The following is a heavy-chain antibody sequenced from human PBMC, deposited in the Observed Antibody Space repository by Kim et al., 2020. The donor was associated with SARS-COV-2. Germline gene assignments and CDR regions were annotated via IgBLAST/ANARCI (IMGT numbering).Heavy chain of an antibody. CDR1: GYTFTGYY. Sequence: ASVKVSCKASGYTFTGYYMHWVRQAPGQGLEWMGRINPNSGGTNYAQKFQGRVTMTRDTSISTAYMELSRLRSDDTAVYYCARPQKGYSSSSDFDYWGQGTLVTVSS. V-gene: IGHV1-2*06. J-gene: IGHJ4*02. CDR2: INPNSGGT. D-gene: IGHD6-6*01. CDR3: ARPQKGYSSSSDFDY.